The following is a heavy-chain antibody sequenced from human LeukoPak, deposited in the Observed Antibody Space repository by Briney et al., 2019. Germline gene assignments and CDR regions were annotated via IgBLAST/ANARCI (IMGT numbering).Heavy chain of an antibody. CDR1: GGSFSSYY. Sequence: PSETLSLTCAVYGGSFSSYYWSRIRQSPGKGLEWIAEINHRGDTNYNPSVKSRVTISVDTSKNQFSLKVTSLTAADTAVYYCARGPSISGSAYSDYWGQGTLVTVSS. CDR2: INHRGDT. D-gene: IGHD1-26*01. V-gene: IGHV4-34*01. J-gene: IGHJ4*02. CDR3: ARGPSISGSAYSDY.